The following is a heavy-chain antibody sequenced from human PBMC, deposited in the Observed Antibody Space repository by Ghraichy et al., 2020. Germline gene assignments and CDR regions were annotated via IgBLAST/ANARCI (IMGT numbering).Heavy chain of an antibody. Sequence: SLNISCAASGFTFDDYAMHWVRQAPGKGLEWVSGISWKSGTIGYAESVKGRFTISRDNAKNSLYLQMNSLRAEDTALYYCAKGGLRTLPAAIDYWGQGTLVTVSS. CDR1: GFTFDDYA. D-gene: IGHD2-2*01. CDR2: ISWKSGTI. CDR3: AKGGLRTLPAAIDY. V-gene: IGHV3-9*01. J-gene: IGHJ4*02.